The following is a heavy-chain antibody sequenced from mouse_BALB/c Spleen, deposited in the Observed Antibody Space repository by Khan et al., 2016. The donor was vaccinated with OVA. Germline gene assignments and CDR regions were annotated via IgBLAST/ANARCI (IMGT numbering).Heavy chain of an antibody. CDR3: ARGGYGGFAY. Sequence: QVRLQQSGAELVRPGTSVKVSCKASGYVFSNYLIEWVKQRPGQGLEWIGVINPGSGGTNYNEKFKGKATLTADKSSSTAYMQLSSLTSDDSAVYLCARGGYGGFAYWGQGILVTVSA. V-gene: IGHV1-54*01. CDR2: INPGSGGT. D-gene: IGHD2-14*01. J-gene: IGHJ3*01. CDR1: GYVFSNYL.